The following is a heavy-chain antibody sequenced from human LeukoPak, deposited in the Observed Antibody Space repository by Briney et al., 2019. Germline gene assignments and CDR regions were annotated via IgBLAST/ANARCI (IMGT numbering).Heavy chain of an antibody. Sequence: SQTLSLTCAISGDSVSSNSAAWNWIRQSPSRGLEWLGRTYYRSNWYNNYTVSLKSRITINADTSKNQFSLQLTSVPPEDTALYYCARSLPATVGNWFDPWGQGTLVIVSS. V-gene: IGHV6-1*01. D-gene: IGHD2-2*01. J-gene: IGHJ5*02. CDR1: GDSVSSNSAA. CDR2: TYYRSNWYN. CDR3: ARSLPATVGNWFDP.